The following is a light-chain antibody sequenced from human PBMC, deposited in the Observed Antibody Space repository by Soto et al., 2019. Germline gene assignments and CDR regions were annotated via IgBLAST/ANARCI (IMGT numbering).Light chain of an antibody. V-gene: IGLV2-14*03. CDR2: DVS. CDR3: SSYTSSSTDV. Sequence: QSALTQPASVSGSPGQSITISCTGTSSDVGGYDYVSWYQHHPGKAPKLTIYDVSNRPSGVSNRFSGSKSGNTASLTISGLQAEDEAEYYCSSYTSSSTDVFGTGTKVTVL. J-gene: IGLJ1*01. CDR1: SSDVGGYDY.